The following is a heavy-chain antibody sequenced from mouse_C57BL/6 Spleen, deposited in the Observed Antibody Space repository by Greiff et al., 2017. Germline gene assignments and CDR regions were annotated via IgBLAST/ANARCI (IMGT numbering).Heavy chain of an antibody. J-gene: IGHJ2*01. V-gene: IGHV1-81*01. CDR2: IYPRSGNT. CDR1: GYTFTSYG. D-gene: IGHD2-1*01. Sequence: QVQLQQSGAELARPGASVKLSCKASGYTFTSYGISWVKQRTGQGLEWIGEIYPRSGNTYYNDKFKGKATMTADKSSSTAYMELRSLTSEDSAVYSGARRAMSGNYWFAYWGQGTTLTVSS. CDR3: ARRAMSGNYWFAY.